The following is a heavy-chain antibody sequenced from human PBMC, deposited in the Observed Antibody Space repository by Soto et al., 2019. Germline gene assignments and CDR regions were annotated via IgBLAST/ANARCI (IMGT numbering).Heavy chain of an antibody. CDR1: GGSISSGGYS. V-gene: IGHV4-30-2*01. CDR3: AAGGGLPRYY. D-gene: IGHD5-12*01. CDR2: IYHSGST. Sequence: SETLCLTCAVSGGSISSGGYSWSWIRQPPGKGLEWIGYIYHSGSTYYNPSLKSRVTISVDRSKNQFSLKLSSVTAADTAVYYCAAGGGLPRYYWGQGTLVTVSS. J-gene: IGHJ4*02.